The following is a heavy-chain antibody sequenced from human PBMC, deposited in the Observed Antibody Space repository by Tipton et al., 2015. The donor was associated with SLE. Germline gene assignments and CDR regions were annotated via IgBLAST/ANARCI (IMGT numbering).Heavy chain of an antibody. V-gene: IGHV4-59*11. D-gene: IGHD6-13*01. Sequence: TLSLTCTVSGGSISSHYWSWIRQPPGKGLEWIGDIYYSGSTNYNPSLKSRVTISVDTSKNQFSLKLSSVTAADTAVYYCARALRSSWRNYFDYWGQGTLVTVSS. J-gene: IGHJ4*02. CDR1: GGSISSHY. CDR2: IYYSGST. CDR3: ARALRSSWRNYFDY.